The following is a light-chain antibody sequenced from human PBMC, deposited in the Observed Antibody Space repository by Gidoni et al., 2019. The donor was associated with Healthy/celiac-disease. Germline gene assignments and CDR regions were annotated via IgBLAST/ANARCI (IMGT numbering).Light chain of an antibody. Sequence: DTQMTQSPSFLSASVGDIVTITSRASQGIISYLAWYQQKPGKAPKLLIYAASTLQSGVPSRFSGSGSGTEFTLTISSLQPEDFATYYCQQLNSYPPFTFGPGTKVDIK. CDR1: QGIISY. V-gene: IGKV1-9*01. CDR2: AAS. J-gene: IGKJ3*01. CDR3: QQLNSYPPFT.